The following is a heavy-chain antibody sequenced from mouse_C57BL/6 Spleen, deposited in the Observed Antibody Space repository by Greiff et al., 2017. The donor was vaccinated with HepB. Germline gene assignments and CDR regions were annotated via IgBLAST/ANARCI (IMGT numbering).Heavy chain of an antibody. CDR3: ARSTTVPDY. J-gene: IGHJ2*01. V-gene: IGHV1-69*01. CDR1: GYTFTSYW. D-gene: IGHD1-1*01. Sequence: QVHVKQPGAELVMPGASVKLSCKASGYTFTSYWMHWVKQRPGQGLEWIGEIDPSDSYTNYNQKFKGKSTLTVDKSPSTAYMQLSSLTSEDSAVYYCARSTTVPDYWGQGTTLTVSS. CDR2: IDPSDSYT.